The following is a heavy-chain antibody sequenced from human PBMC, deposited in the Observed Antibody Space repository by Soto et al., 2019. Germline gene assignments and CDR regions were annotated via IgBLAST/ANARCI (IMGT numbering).Heavy chain of an antibody. CDR1: GFTFSSYG. CDR3: ARGLMDAQWFGDQTRYYYGMDV. J-gene: IGHJ6*02. D-gene: IGHD3-10*01. V-gene: IGHV3-33*01. Sequence: GGSLRLSCAASGFTFSSYGMHWVRQAPGKGLEWVAVIWYDGSNKYYADSVKGRFTISRDNSKNTPYLQMNSLRAEGTAVYYCARGLMDAQWFGDQTRYYYGMDVWGQGATVTVSS. CDR2: IWYDGSNK.